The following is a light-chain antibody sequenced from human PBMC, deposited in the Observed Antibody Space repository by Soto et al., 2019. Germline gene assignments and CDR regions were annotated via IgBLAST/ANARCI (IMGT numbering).Light chain of an antibody. CDR2: GAS. CDR3: QQYGSSLTWT. V-gene: IGKV3-20*01. J-gene: IGKJ1*01. Sequence: EIVLTQSPATLSLSPGERATLSCRASQSVSSCLAWYQQKPGRAPRLLIYGASSRAASIPDRFSGSGSGTDFTLTISRLQPEDFAVYYCQQYGSSLTWTFGEGTKVDIK. CDR1: QSVSSC.